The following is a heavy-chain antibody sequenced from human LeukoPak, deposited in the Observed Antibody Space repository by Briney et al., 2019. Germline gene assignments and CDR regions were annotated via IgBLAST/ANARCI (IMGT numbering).Heavy chain of an antibody. CDR1: GYTFTSYY. V-gene: IGHV1-46*01. Sequence: ASVKVSCKASGYTFTSYYMHWVRQAPGQGLEWMGIINPSGGSTSYTQKFQGRVTMTRNTSISTAYMELSSLRSEDTAVYYCARAGGYCGRISCPYYFDYWGQGSLVAVSS. J-gene: IGHJ4*02. CDR3: ARAGGYCGRISCPYYFDY. D-gene: IGHD2-15*01. CDR2: INPSGGST.